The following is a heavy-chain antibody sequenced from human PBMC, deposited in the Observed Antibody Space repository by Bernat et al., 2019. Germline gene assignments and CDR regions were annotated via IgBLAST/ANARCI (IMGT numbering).Heavy chain of an antibody. V-gene: IGHV3-30-3*01. Sequence: QVQLVESGGGVVQPGRSLRLSCAASGFTFSSYTMHWVRQAPGKGLEWVTLTLHDGSNKYYADSVKGRFTISRDNSKNTLYLQMNSLTAEDTAVYYCARDYGYTYGHPLDYWGQGTLVTVSS. CDR2: TLHDGSNK. CDR3: ARDYGYTYGHPLDY. D-gene: IGHD5-18*01. CDR1: GFTFSSYT. J-gene: IGHJ4*02.